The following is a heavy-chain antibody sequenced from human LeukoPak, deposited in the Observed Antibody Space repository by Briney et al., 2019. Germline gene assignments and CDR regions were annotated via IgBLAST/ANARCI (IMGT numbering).Heavy chain of an antibody. CDR2: IYYSGST. J-gene: IGHJ4*02. D-gene: IGHD5-18*01. CDR3: ATTDTAMVTGDFDY. CDR1: GGSISSSSYY. Sequence: PSETLSLTCTVSGGSISSSSYYWGWIRQPPGKGLEWIGSIYYSGSTYYNPSLKSRVTISVDTSKNQFSLKLSSVTAADTAVYYCATTDTAMVTGDFDYWAREPWSPSPQ. V-gene: IGHV4-39*01.